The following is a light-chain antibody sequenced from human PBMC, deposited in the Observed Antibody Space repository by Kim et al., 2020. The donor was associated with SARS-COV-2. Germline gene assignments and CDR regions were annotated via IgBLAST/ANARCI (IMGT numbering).Light chain of an antibody. V-gene: IGKV1-9*01. CDR1: QGIGSN. CDR2: RAS. Sequence: ASVGDRVTITCRASQGIGSNLAWYQLKPGKAPKLLIYRASTLQSGVPSRFSCSGSGTDFTLTISSLQPEDFATYYCQHFNGYPLTFGGGTKVDIK. CDR3: QHFNGYPLT. J-gene: IGKJ4*01.